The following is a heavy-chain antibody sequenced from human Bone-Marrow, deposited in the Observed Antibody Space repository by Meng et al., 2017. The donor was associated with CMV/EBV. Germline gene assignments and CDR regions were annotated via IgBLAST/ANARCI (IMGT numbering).Heavy chain of an antibody. Sequence: SETLSLTCTVSGGSISSSSYYWGWIRQPPGKGLEWIGSIYYSGSTYYTPSLKSRVTISVNTSKNQFSLKLSSVTAADTAVYYCAGGYYPYYGMDVWGQGTTVTVSS. CDR1: GGSISSSSYY. D-gene: IGHD3-22*01. J-gene: IGHJ6*02. CDR2: IYYSGST. CDR3: AGGYYPYYGMDV. V-gene: IGHV4-39*07.